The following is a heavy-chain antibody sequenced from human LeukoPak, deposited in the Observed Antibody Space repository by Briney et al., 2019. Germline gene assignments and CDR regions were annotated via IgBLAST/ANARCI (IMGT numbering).Heavy chain of an antibody. CDR3: ARGGYSRPDY. Sequence: SGGSLRLSCAASGFPFSNYGMDWVRQAPGKGLEWVSYISNNSRTVNYADPVKGRFTISRDNAKNSLSLQMNSLRAEDTAVYYCARGGYSRPDYWGQGTLVTVSS. CDR1: GFPFSNYG. V-gene: IGHV3-48*01. CDR2: ISNNSRTV. J-gene: IGHJ4*02. D-gene: IGHD4-11*01.